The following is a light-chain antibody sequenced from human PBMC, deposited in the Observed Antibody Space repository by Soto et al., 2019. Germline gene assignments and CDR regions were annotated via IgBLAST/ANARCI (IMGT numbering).Light chain of an antibody. CDR2: DVS. V-gene: IGLV2-14*01. J-gene: IGLJ1*01. CDR1: SSDVGGYNY. CDR3: SSYTSSSTLA. Sequence: QSSLTQPASVSGSPGQSITISCTGTSSDVGGYNYVSWYQQHPGKAPKPMIYDVSNRPSGVSNRFSGSKSGNTASLTISGLQAEDEADYYCSSYTSSSTLAFGTGTKLTVL.